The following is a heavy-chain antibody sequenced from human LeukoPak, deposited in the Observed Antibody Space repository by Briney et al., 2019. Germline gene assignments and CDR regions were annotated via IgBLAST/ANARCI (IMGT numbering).Heavy chain of an antibody. J-gene: IGHJ4*02. CDR2: ISYDGSNK. D-gene: IGHD6-19*01. CDR1: GFTFSSYA. CDR3: ARSIAVAGKLPYYFDY. V-gene: IGHV3-30-3*01. Sequence: GGSLRLSCAASGFTFSSYAMHWVRQAPGKGLEWVAVISYDGSNKYYADSVKGRSTISRDNSKNTLYPQMNSLRAEDTAVYYCARSIAVAGKLPYYFDYWGQGTLVTVSS.